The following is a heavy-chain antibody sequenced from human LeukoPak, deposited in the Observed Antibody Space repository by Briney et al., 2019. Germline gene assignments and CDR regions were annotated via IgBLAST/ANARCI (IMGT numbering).Heavy chain of an antibody. D-gene: IGHD5-12*01. Sequence: GESLQISCKGSGYPFTNYWIGWVRQLPGKGLDWIGIIYPGDSDTRYSPSFQGQVTISADKSISTAYLQWSSLKASDTAMYYCARQFSGFHYYFDYWGQGTLVTVSS. V-gene: IGHV5-51*01. CDR3: ARQFSGFHYYFDY. J-gene: IGHJ4*02. CDR2: IYPGDSDT. CDR1: GYPFTNYW.